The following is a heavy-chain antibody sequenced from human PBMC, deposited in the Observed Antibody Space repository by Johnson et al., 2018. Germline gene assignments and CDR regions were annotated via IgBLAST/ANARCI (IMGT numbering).Heavy chain of an antibody. V-gene: IGHV3-21*01. CDR2: ISGSSSYI. CDR3: ARGFYGSGTYYSPSYGMDV. Sequence: VQLVESGGGLVKPGGSLRLSCAASGFTFSTYTMNWVRPVPGKGLEWVSSISGSSSYIYYADSVKGRFTISRDNAKNSLYLQMNSLRAEDTTVYYCARGFYGSGTYYSPSYGMDVWGQGTTVTVSS. J-gene: IGHJ6*02. D-gene: IGHD3-10*01. CDR1: GFTFSTYT.